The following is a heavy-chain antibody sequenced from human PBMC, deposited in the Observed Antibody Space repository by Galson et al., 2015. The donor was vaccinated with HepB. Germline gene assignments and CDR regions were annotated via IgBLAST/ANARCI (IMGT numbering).Heavy chain of an antibody. CDR3: AKGLEFTMIVVVITDDAFDI. D-gene: IGHD3-22*01. V-gene: IGHV3-23*01. CDR1: GFTFSSYA. Sequence: SLRLSCAASGFTFSSYAMSWVRQAPGKGLEWVSAISGSGGSPYYADSVKGRFTISRDNSKNTLYLQMNSLRAEDTAVYYCAKGLEFTMIVVVITDDAFDIWGQGTMVTVSS. CDR2: ISGSGGSP. J-gene: IGHJ3*02.